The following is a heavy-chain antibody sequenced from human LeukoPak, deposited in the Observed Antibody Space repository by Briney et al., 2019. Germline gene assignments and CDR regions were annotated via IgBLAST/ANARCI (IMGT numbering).Heavy chain of an antibody. Sequence: LPGGSLRLSCAASGFTFSSYAMHWVRQAPGKGLEWVAVISYDGSNKYYADSVKGRFTISRDNSKNTLYLQMNSLRAEDTAVYYCARDEEGFDYWGQGTLVTVSS. J-gene: IGHJ4*02. V-gene: IGHV3-30-3*01. CDR3: ARDEEGFDY. CDR2: ISYDGSNK. CDR1: GFTFSSYA.